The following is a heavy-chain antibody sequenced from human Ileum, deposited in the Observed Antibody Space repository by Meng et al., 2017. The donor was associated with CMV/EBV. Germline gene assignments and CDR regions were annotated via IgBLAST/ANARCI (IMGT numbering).Heavy chain of an antibody. D-gene: IGHD3-16*02. V-gene: IGHV1-8*01. Sequence: ASVKVSCKASGYTFATYDITWVRQASGQGLEWLGYMNPNTGKTGHAQKFQGRITMTTDTSTSTAHMGLSSLRSDDTATYYCGRRTSLGGLDVGGQGTTVTVSS. J-gene: IGHJ6*02. CDR2: MNPNTGKT. CDR3: GRRTSLGGLDV. CDR1: GYTFATYD.